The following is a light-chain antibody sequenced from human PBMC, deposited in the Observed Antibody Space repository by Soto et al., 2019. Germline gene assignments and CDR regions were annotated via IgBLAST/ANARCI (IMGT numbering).Light chain of an antibody. V-gene: IGKV1-9*01. Sequence: IQLTQSPSSLSASVGDRVSITCRASQDIKTYLAWYQQKRGEAPKLLISGTFTLQSGVPSRFNGSGSGTDFTLSIRRLQPEDFATYYCQHLNNYPPFTFGPGTKVDLE. CDR3: QHLNNYPPFT. J-gene: IGKJ3*01. CDR2: GTF. CDR1: QDIKTY.